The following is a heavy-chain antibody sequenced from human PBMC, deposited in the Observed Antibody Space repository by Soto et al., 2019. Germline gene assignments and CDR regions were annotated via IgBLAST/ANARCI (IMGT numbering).Heavy chain of an antibody. Sequence: SETLSLTCTVSGGSISSGYYYWSWIRQPPGKGLEWIGYIYYSGSTYYNPSLKSRVTISVDTSKNQFSLKLSSVTAADTAVYYCAGRKSSPYFDYWGQGTLVTVSS. V-gene: IGHV4-30-4*01. J-gene: IGHJ4*02. D-gene: IGHD3-10*01. CDR2: IYYSGST. CDR1: GGSISSGYYY. CDR3: AGRKSSPYFDY.